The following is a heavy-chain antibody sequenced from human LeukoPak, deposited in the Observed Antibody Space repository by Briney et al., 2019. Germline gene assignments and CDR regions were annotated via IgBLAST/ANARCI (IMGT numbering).Heavy chain of an antibody. CDR1: GFTFSDYY. CDR3: ARAPHYSNYGPYYYGMDV. D-gene: IGHD4-11*01. V-gene: IGHV3-11*06. Sequence: PGGSLRLSCAASGFTFSDYYMSWIRQAPGKELEWISYISSSGSYIDYADSVKGRFTISRDNAKNSLYLQMNSLRAEDTAVYYCARAPHYSNYGPYYYGMDVWGQGTTVTVSS. CDR2: ISSSGSYI. J-gene: IGHJ6*02.